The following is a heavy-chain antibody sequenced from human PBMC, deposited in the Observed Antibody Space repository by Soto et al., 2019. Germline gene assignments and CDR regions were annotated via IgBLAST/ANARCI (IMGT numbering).Heavy chain of an antibody. J-gene: IGHJ4*02. CDR2: IGTAGDT. CDR3: ARGHRFGELLG. Sequence: EVQLVESGGGLVQPGGSLRLSCAASGFTFSSYDMHWVRQATGKGLEWVSAIGTAGDTYYPVSVKGRFTISRENAKNSLYLQMNSLRAGDTAVYYCARGHRFGELLGWGQGTLVTVSS. CDR1: GFTFSSYD. V-gene: IGHV3-13*01. D-gene: IGHD3-10*01.